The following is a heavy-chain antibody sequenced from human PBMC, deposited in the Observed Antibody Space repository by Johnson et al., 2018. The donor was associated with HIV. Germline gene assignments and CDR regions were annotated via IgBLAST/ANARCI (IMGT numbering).Heavy chain of an antibody. D-gene: IGHD2-2*01. V-gene: IGHV3-NL1*01. CDR3: ARESLPPAMTAFDI. J-gene: IGHJ3*02. CDR1: GFTFSSYG. Sequence: QVQLVESGGGVVQPGGSLRLSCAASGFTFSSYGMHWVRQAPGKGLEWVSGITWNGGSSSYADSVKGRFTISRDNAKDSLYLQMNGLTAEDTAVFYYARESLPPAMTAFDIWGRGTMVTVS. CDR2: ITWNGGSS.